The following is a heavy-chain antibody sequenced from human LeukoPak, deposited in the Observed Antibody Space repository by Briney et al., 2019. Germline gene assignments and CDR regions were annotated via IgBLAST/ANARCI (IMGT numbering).Heavy chain of an antibody. CDR3: ATSEMATRKGHHY. CDR2: VSSDGSGT. Sequence: RSGRSLRLSCAASGFTFDDYAMHWVRQAPGKGLEWVSTVSSDGSGTYYVDSVQGRFTVSRVNSRSIMFLQMNSLRGDDTAVYYCATSEMATRKGHHYWGQGALVTVSS. V-gene: IGHV3-9*01. CDR1: GFTFDDYA. D-gene: IGHD5-24*01. J-gene: IGHJ4*02.